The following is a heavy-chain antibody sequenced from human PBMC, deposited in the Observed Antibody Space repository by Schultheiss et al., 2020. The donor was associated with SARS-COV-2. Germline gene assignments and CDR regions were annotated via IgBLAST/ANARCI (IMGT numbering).Heavy chain of an antibody. D-gene: IGHD3-22*01. CDR3: ARGDSSGTPST. J-gene: IGHJ4*02. CDR2: IYYSGST. Sequence: SQTLSLTCAVSGSSISSDYYWGWIRQPPGKGLEWIGYIYYSGSTNYNPSLKSRVTISVHTSKKQFSLKLISVTAADTAVYYCARGDSSGTPSTWGQGTLVTVSS. V-gene: IGHV4-61*01. CDR1: GSSISSDYY.